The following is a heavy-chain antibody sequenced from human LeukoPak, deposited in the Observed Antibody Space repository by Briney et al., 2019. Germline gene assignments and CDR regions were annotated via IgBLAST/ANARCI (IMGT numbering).Heavy chain of an antibody. CDR3: AREGYCSGGICYSTMNWFDP. V-gene: IGHV1-18*01. CDR1: GYRFTSYG. J-gene: IGHJ5*02. Sequence: GASVKVSCKASGYRFTSYGITWVRQAPGQGLEWMGWISAYNGNTNYAQKVQRRVTLTTDTSTSTAYMELRSLRSDATAVYYCAREGYCSGGICYSTMNWFDPWGQGTLVTVSS. CDR2: ISAYNGNT. D-gene: IGHD2-15*01.